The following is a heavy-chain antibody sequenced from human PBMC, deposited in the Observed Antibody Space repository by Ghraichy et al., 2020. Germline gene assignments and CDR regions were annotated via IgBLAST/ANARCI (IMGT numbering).Heavy chain of an antibody. CDR3: ARATDTLNDAFDF. Sequence: SQTLSLTCAISGDSVSNKSVTWPWIRQSPSRGLEWLGRTYYRSKWYDDSGLSVRSRLTIHPDTAKNQLSLQLNSVTPEDTAVYYCARATDTLNDAFDFWGQGTLVTVSS. CDR2: TYYRSKWYD. CDR1: GDSVSNKSVT. D-gene: IGHD5-18*01. J-gene: IGHJ3*01. V-gene: IGHV6-1*01.